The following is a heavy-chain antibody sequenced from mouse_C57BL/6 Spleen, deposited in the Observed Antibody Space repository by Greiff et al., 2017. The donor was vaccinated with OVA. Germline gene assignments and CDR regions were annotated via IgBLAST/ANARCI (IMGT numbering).Heavy chain of an antibody. D-gene: IGHD2-4*01. CDR2: INPSSGYT. CDR1: GYTFTSYW. V-gene: IGHV1-7*01. J-gene: IGHJ3*01. CDR3: ARNVYYDYDGFAY. Sequence: QVQLQQSGAELAKPGASVKLSCKASGYTFTSYWMHWVKQRPGQGLEWIGYINPSSGYTKYNQKFKDKATLTADKSSSTAYMQLSSLTYEDAVVYYCARNVYYDYDGFAYWGQGTLVTVSA.